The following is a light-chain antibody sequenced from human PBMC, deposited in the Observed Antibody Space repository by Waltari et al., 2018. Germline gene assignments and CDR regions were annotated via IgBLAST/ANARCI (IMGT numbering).Light chain of an antibody. V-gene: IGLV3-21*04. CDR2: YDT. J-gene: IGLJ2*01. Sequence: SYVLAQPPSVSVAPGATASITCGGNNIGSKSVHWYQQKPGQAPVLVIYYDTARPSGIPERFSSSISENTATLTISRVEAGDEADYYCQLWDRSSGVKVFFGGGTKMTVL. CDR3: QLWDRSSGVKVF. CDR1: NIGSKS.